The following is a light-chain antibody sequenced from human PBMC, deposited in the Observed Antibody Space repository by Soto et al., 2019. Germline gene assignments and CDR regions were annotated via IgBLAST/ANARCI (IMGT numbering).Light chain of an antibody. J-gene: IGLJ1*01. CDR3: SSYTRSSTYV. V-gene: IGLV2-14*01. Sequence: QSVLTQPASVSGSPGQSITISCTGTSSDVGGYNYVSWYQQHPGKAPKLMIYDVSNRPSGVSNRFSGSKSGNTASLTISGLQAEDETVYYCSSYTRSSTYVFXTGTKVSVL. CDR2: DVS. CDR1: SSDVGGYNY.